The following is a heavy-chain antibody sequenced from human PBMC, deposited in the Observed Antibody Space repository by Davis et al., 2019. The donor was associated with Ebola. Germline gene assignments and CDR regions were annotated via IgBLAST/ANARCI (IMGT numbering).Heavy chain of an antibody. V-gene: IGHV3-23*01. J-gene: IGHJ3*02. CDR2: ISGSGGST. CDR1: GGSISSSSYY. CDR3: AKAMRLYYYDSSGYYSSGTLGAFDI. D-gene: IGHD3-22*01. Sequence: PSETLSLTCTVSGGSISSSSYYWSWIRQPPGKGLEWVSAISGSGGSTYYADSVKGRFTISRDNSKNSLYLQMNSLRAEDTAVYYCAKAMRLYYYDSSGYYSSGTLGAFDIWGQGTMVTVSS.